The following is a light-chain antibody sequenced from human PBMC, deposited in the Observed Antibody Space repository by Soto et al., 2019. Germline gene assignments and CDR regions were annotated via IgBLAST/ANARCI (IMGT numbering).Light chain of an antibody. Sequence: IHLTQSPSSLSASVGDSVTITCRASQGISSFLAWYQQKPGKAPKLLIYAASTLQSGVPSRFSGSGSGTDFTLSISSLQPEDFATYYCQQFNNYPLTFGQGTRLETK. V-gene: IGKV1-9*01. CDR3: QQFNNYPLT. J-gene: IGKJ5*01. CDR2: AAS. CDR1: QGISSF.